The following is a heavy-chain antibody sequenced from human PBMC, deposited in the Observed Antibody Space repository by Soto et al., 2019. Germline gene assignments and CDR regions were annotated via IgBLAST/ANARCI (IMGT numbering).Heavy chain of an antibody. Sequence: ASETLSLTCTVSGGSISSGAYYWNWLRQHPGQGLEWIGNIYHSGSTYSNPSLKSRPNISVDTSKNQFSLNLSSVTAADTDVYYCAWSTYIKYDSSGNDCRNWGRGTRVTV. CDR2: IYHSGST. CDR1: GGSISSGAYY. J-gene: IGHJ6*02. CDR3: AWSTYIKYDSSGNDCRN. V-gene: IGHV4-31*03. D-gene: IGHD3-22*01.